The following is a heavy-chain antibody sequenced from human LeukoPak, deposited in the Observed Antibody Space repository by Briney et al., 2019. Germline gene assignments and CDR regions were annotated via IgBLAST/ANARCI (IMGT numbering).Heavy chain of an antibody. Sequence: ASVKVSCKTSGYIFTNYFLHWVRQAPGQGLEWMGTINPSGGSTSYAQKFQGRVTMTRDTSTSTVYMDLSSLRSEDTAVYFCARAMTTNWYYFDYWGQGTLVTVSS. CDR3: ARAMTTNWYYFDY. CDR1: GYIFTNYF. D-gene: IGHD1-1*01. CDR2: INPSGGST. J-gene: IGHJ4*02. V-gene: IGHV1-46*01.